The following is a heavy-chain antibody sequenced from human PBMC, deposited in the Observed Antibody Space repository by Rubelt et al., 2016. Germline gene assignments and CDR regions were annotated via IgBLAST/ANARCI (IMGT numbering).Heavy chain of an antibody. CDR3: ARDARGYSSGWYSWFDP. V-gene: IGHV4-39*07. CDR2: IYYSGST. Sequence: QLQLQESGPGLVKPSETLSLTCTVSGGSISSSSYYWGWIRQPPGKGLEWIGSIYYSGSTYYNPSPRSGVTMSVDTSKNQFSLRLRSVTAAGTAVDYCARDARGYSSGWYSWFDPWGQGTLVTVSS. D-gene: IGHD6-19*01. CDR1: GGSISSSSYY. J-gene: IGHJ5*02.